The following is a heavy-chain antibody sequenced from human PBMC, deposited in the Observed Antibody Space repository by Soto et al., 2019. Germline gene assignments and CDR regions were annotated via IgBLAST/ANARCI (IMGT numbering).Heavy chain of an antibody. CDR2: ISSSSTTI. D-gene: IGHD6-19*01. Sequence: EVQLVESGGGLVQPGGSLRLSCAASGFTFSNYAMNWVRQTPGKGLQWVSYISSSSTTIYYADSVEGRFTISRDDAKNSLFLQMNSLRAEDTAVYYCARVIENSWFSTGWPFQHWGQGTLVTVSS. CDR1: GFTFSNYA. V-gene: IGHV3-48*01. CDR3: ARVIENSWFSTGWPFQH. J-gene: IGHJ1*01.